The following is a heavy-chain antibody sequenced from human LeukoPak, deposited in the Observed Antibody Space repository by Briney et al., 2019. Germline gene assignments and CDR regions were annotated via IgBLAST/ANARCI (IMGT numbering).Heavy chain of an antibody. V-gene: IGHV1-8*01. CDR3: ARDYGAFQNWFDP. CDR1: GYTFTSYD. J-gene: IGHJ5*02. Sequence: ASVKVSCKASGYTFTSYDINWVRQATGQGLEWMGWMNPNSGNTGYAQKFQGRVTMTRNTSISTAYMELSSMRSEDAAVYYCARDYGAFQNWFDPWGQGTLVTVSS. CDR2: MNPNSGNT. D-gene: IGHD4-17*01.